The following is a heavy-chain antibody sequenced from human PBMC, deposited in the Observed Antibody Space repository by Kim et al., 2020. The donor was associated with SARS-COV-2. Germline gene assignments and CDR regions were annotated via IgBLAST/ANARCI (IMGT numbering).Heavy chain of an antibody. CDR3: TTAGRDGYNYYYYYGMDV. CDR2: IKSKTDGGTT. J-gene: IGHJ6*02. Sequence: GGSLRLSCAASGFTFSNAWMSWVRQAPGKGLEWVGRIKSKTDGGTTDYAAPVKGRFTISRDDSKNTLYLQMNSLKTEDTAVYYCTTAGRDGYNYYYYYGMDVCGQGTTVTVSS. D-gene: IGHD5-12*01. CDR1: GFTFSNAW. V-gene: IGHV3-15*01.